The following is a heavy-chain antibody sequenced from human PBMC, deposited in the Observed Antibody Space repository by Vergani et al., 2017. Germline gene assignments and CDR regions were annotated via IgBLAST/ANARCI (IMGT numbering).Heavy chain of an antibody. Sequence: QVQLPESGPGLVKPSETLSLPCAVSGYSISSGYYWSWIRQPAGKGLEWIGYIYYSGGTNYNPSLKSRVTISVDTSKNQFSLKLSSVTAADTAVYYCARVGYSSSSGGADYWGQGTLVTVSS. D-gene: IGHD6-6*01. V-gene: IGHV4-61*10. CDR2: IYYSGGT. CDR1: GYSISSGYY. CDR3: ARVGYSSSSGGADY. J-gene: IGHJ4*02.